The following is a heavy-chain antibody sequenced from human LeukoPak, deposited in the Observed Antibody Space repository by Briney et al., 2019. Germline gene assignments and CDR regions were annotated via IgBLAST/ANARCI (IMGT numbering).Heavy chain of an antibody. Sequence: GGSLRLSCAASGFTFSVYPMHWVRQAPGKGLEWVAVISYDGSNKYYADSVKGRFTISRDNSKNTLHLQMNSLRAEDTAVYYCARDRGSRWFGPIDYWGLGTLVTVSS. J-gene: IGHJ4*02. V-gene: IGHV3-30-3*01. CDR1: GFTFSVYP. D-gene: IGHD6-13*01. CDR3: ARDRGSRWFGPIDY. CDR2: ISYDGSNK.